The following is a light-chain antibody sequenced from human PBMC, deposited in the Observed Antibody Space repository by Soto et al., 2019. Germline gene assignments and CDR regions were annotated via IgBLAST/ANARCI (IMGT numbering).Light chain of an antibody. V-gene: IGLV2-14*01. Sequence: QSALTQPASVSGFPGQSIPISCTGTSRDVGGYNYVSWYQQHPGKAPKLMIYDVSNRPTGVSNRFSGSKSGNTASLTISGLQAEDEADYYCSSYTSSSTRVFGGGTKLTVL. CDR2: DVS. CDR1: SRDVGGYNY. J-gene: IGLJ2*01. CDR3: SSYTSSSTRV.